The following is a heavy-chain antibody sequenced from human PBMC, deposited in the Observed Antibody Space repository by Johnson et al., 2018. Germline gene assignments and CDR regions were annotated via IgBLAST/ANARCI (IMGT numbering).Heavy chain of an antibody. J-gene: IGHJ1*01. Sequence: VQLVQSGGGLVQPGGSLRLSCAASGFTFSSYWMSWVRQAPGKGLEWVANIKQDGSEKYYVDSVQGRFTISRDNSKNSLYLQMNSLRAEETAVYYCARDVFLTRGYQLLSGYFQHWGQGTLVTVSS. CDR1: GFTFSSYW. CDR3: ARDVFLTRGYQLLSGYFQH. CDR2: IKQDGSEK. D-gene: IGHD2-2*01. V-gene: IGHV3-7*01.